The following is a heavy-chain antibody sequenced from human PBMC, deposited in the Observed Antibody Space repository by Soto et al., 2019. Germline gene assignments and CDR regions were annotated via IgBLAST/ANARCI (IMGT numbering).Heavy chain of an antibody. D-gene: IGHD1-26*01. CDR1: GGSISSGGYY. V-gene: IGHV4-31*03. CDR3: ARGWGRGSNWFDP. CDR2: IFYSGNP. J-gene: IGHJ5*02. Sequence: QVQLQESGPGLVKPSQTLSLTCTVSGGSISSGGYYWSWIRQRPGKGLEWFGYIFYSGNPYYNPSLKRRVIISVDTSKNQWSLKLSSVTAADTAVYYCARGWGRGSNWFDPWGQGTLVTVSS.